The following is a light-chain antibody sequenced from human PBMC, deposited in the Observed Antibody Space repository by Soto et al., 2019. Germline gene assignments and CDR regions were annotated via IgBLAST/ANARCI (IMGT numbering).Light chain of an antibody. CDR1: SSDVGGYNY. CDR3: SSYTSSSTVV. CDR2: DVS. J-gene: IGLJ2*01. Sequence: QSALTQPASESGSPGQSITISCTGTSSDVGGYNYVSWYQQHPGKAPKLMIYDVSNRPSGISNRFSGSKSGNTASLTISGLQAEDEGDYYCSSYTSSSTVVFGGGTKLTVL. V-gene: IGLV2-14*01.